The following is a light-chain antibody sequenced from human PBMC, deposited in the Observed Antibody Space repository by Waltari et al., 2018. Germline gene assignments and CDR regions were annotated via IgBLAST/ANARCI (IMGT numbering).Light chain of an antibody. Sequence: CRARQSVSSNLSWYQQKPGQAPRLLIYGASTRATGIPARFSGSGSGTEFTLTISSLQSEDFAVYYCQQYNNWPPWTFGQGTKVEIK. CDR1: QSVSSN. V-gene: IGKV3-15*01. J-gene: IGKJ1*01. CDR3: QQYNNWPPWT. CDR2: GAS.